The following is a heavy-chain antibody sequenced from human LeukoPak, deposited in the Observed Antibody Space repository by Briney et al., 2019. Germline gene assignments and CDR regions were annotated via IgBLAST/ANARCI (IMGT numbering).Heavy chain of an antibody. CDR3: ARYREVRGVICYYYCCMDV. CDR2: IYTSGSA. J-gene: IGHJ6*02. D-gene: IGHD3-10*01. V-gene: IGHV4-4*07. CDR1: GGSISSYF. Sequence: PSETLSLTSTVSGGSISSYFWSWIRQPAGKGLEWIGRIYTSGSANSTPSLRTRVALSVDTSKNQFSLKLVSVAAAYTALYYCARYREVRGVICYYYCCMDVGGQGTTVTVSS.